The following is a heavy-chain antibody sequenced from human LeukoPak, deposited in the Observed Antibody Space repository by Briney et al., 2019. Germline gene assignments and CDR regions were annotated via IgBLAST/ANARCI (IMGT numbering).Heavy chain of an antibody. V-gene: IGHV1-24*01. Sequence: GASVKVSCKVSGYTLTELSMHWVRQAPGKGLEWMGGFDPEDGETIYAQKFQGRVTMTEDTPTDTAYMELSSPRSEDTAVYYCATKPEMVRGVISGYWGQGTLVTVSS. CDR3: ATKPEMVRGVISGY. J-gene: IGHJ4*02. CDR2: FDPEDGET. CDR1: GYTLTELS. D-gene: IGHD3-10*01.